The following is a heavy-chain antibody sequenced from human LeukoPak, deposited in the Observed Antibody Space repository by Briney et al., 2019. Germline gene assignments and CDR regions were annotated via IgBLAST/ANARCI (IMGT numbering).Heavy chain of an antibody. CDR1: GHTFTNYG. Sequence: VASVKVSCKASGHTFTNYGITWVRQAPGQGLEWMGWISAYNGNTNYAQKFQGRVTITRNTSISTAYMELSSLRSEDTAVYYCAKVAAGTFDPWGQGTLVTVSS. CDR3: AKVAAGTFDP. CDR2: ISAYNGNT. J-gene: IGHJ5*02. V-gene: IGHV1-18*01. D-gene: IGHD6-13*01.